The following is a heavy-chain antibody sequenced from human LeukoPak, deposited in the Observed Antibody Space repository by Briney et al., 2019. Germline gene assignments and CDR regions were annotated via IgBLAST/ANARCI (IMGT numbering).Heavy chain of an antibody. CDR1: GFTFNNAW. Sequence: GGSLRLSCAASGFTFNNAWMTWVRQPPGKGLEWVGRIKSKSDGWTTDYAAPVKGRFTISRDDSKNTLYLEMNTLKTEDTAVYYCTTADRIYDDRDYWGQGTLVTVSS. CDR2: IKSKSDGWTT. CDR3: TTADRIYDDRDY. V-gene: IGHV3-15*01. D-gene: IGHD1-14*01. J-gene: IGHJ4*02.